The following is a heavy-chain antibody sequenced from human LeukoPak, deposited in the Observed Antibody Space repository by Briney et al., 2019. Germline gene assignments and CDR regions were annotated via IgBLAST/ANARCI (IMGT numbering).Heavy chain of an antibody. V-gene: IGHV1-2*02. CDR3: AREPPYYYDSSGYYPSLYFQH. D-gene: IGHD3-22*01. Sequence: ASVKVSCKASGYTFTGYYMHWVRQAPGQGLEWMGWISPNSGGTNYAQKFQGRVTMTRDTSISTAYMELSRLRSDDTAVYYCAREPPYYYDSSGYYPSLYFQHWGQGTLVTVSS. J-gene: IGHJ1*01. CDR2: ISPNSGGT. CDR1: GYTFTGYY.